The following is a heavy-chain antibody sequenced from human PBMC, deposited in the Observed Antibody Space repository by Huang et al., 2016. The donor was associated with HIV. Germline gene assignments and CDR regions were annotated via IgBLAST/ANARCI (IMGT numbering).Heavy chain of an antibody. Sequence: VQLVHPGSELKKPGASVRISCRASGYTFTSYNITWVRQATGQGLEWMGRINSVTGTHTYAHAFTGRFVCILDTSIATAFLQIARLRAGDTAVYFCARGGGGSTWQTTLVWFDTWGQGTLITVSS. CDR2: INSVTGTH. D-gene: IGHD6-13*01. CDR1: GYTFTSYN. CDR3: ARGGGGSTWQTTLVWFDT. J-gene: IGHJ5*02. V-gene: IGHV7-4-1*01.